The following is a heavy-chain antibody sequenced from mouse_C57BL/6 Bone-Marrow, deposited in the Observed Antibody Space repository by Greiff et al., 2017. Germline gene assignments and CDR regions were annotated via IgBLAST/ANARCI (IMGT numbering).Heavy chain of an antibody. CDR1: GYTFTSYG. J-gene: IGHJ3*01. V-gene: IGHV1-81*01. D-gene: IGHD2-5*01. CDR3: ARNSNYPAWFAY. CDR2: IYPRSGNT. Sequence: QVQLQQSGAELARPGASVKLSCKASGYTFTSYGISWVKQSTGQGLEWIGEIYPRSGNTYYNEKFKGKATLTADKSSSTAYMELRSLTSEDSAVYFCARNSNYPAWFAYWGQGTLVTVSA.